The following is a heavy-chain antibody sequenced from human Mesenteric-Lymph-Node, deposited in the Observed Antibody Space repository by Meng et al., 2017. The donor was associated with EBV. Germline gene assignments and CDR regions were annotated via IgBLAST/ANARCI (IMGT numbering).Heavy chain of an antibody. Sequence: QVQLQGSGPGLGKPSGTLSLTCAVSGGSISSDNWWTWVRQPPGKGLEWIGEIHHSGATNYNPSLKSRVTISVDKSKNQFSLKLSSVTAADAAVYFCASVIYGSGLNSWFDPWGHGTLVTVSS. CDR2: IHHSGAT. CDR1: GGSISSDNW. CDR3: ASVIYGSGLNSWFDP. J-gene: IGHJ5*02. V-gene: IGHV4-4*02. D-gene: IGHD3-10*01.